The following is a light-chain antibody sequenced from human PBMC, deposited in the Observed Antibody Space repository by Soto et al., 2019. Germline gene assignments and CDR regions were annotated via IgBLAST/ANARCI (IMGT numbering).Light chain of an antibody. CDR3: QQSYSTPIT. V-gene: IGKV1-5*01. CDR2: DAS. Sequence: QMNQSPSTLSASVGDRVTITCRASQSISSWLAWYQQKPGKAPKLLIYDASSLESGVPSRFSGSGSGTEFTLTISSLQPDDFATYYCQQSYSTPITFGQGTRLEI. J-gene: IGKJ5*01. CDR1: QSISSW.